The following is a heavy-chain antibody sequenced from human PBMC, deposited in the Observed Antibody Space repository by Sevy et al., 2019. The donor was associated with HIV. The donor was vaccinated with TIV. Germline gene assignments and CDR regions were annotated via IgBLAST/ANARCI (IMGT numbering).Heavy chain of an antibody. D-gene: IGHD3-10*01. Sequence: ASVKVSCTASGYTFTNLDINWVRQAPGQGLEWMGWMNPNSGQTSYALKFRDRVTMTRDTSIDTAYMELRSLRSDDMAVYYCGRGIEAGIDYWGQGSLVTVSS. CDR2: MNPNSGQT. V-gene: IGHV1-8*01. CDR1: GYTFTNLD. CDR3: GRGIEAGIDY. J-gene: IGHJ4*02.